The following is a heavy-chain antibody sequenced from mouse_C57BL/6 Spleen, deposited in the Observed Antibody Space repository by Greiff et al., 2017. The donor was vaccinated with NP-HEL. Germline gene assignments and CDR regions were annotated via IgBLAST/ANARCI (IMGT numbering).Heavy chain of an antibody. CDR1: GYTFTSYW. D-gene: IGHD4-1*01. CDR3: APNWDAVDY. V-gene: IGHV1-59*01. J-gene: IGHJ2*01. Sequence: QVQLQQPGAELVRPGTSVKLSCKASGYTFTSYWMHWVKQRPGQGLEWIGVIDPSDSYTNYNQKFKGKATLTVDTSSSTAYMQRSSLTSEDSAVYYCAPNWDAVDYWGQGTTLTVSS. CDR2: IDPSDSYT.